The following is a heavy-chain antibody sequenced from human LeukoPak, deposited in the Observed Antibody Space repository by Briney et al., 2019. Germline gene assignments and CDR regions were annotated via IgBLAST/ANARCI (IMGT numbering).Heavy chain of an antibody. Sequence: GGSLRLSCAASGFTFSSYSMNWVRQAPGKGLEGVSYISSSSSYIYYADSVKGRFTISRDNAKNSLYLQMNSLRAEDTAVYYCARVPGGSITMVRGGDYMDVWGKGTTVTVSS. CDR2: ISSSSSYI. CDR1: GFTFSSYS. J-gene: IGHJ6*03. D-gene: IGHD3-10*01. V-gene: IGHV3-21*01. CDR3: ARVPGGSITMVRGGDYMDV.